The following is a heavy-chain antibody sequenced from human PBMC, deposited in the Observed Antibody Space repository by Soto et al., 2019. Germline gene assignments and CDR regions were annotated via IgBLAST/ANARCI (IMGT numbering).Heavy chain of an antibody. CDR3: ARDLWGPSGAACYPLDV. CDR1: GASISRYY. CDR2: LYNTGST. V-gene: IGHV4-59*01. D-gene: IGHD2-21*02. Sequence: PSETLSLTCTVSGASISRYYWSWIGQSPGKGLEWIGYLYNTGSTIYNPSLKSRVTISVDTSKNQFSLKMNSVTAADTAVYYCARDLWGPSGAACYPLDVRGQGPTVT. J-gene: IGHJ6*02.